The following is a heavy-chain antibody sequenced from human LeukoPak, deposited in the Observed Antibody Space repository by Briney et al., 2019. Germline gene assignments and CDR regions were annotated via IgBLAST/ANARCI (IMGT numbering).Heavy chain of an antibody. CDR3: ARGFYSFEY. CDR2: IYPGDSDT. V-gene: IGHV5-51*01. J-gene: IGHJ4*02. CDR1: GSTYW. Sequence: GESLKISCKGSGSTYWIAWVRPMPGKGLEWMGIIYPGDSDTRYSPSFQGQVTISADKSLNTAYLQWSSLKASDTAMYYCARGFYSFEYWGQGTLVTVSS.